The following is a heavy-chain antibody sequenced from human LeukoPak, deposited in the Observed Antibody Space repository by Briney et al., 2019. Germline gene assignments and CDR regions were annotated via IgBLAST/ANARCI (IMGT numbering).Heavy chain of an antibody. CDR2: IYYSGST. Sequence: PSETLSLTCTVSGGSISSYYWSWILQPPGKGLEWIGYIYYSGSTNYNPSLKSRVTISVDTSKNQFSLKLSSVTAADTAVYYCARHSGYSSGWFDFGYFDYWGQGTLVTVSS. V-gene: IGHV4-59*08. D-gene: IGHD6-19*01. J-gene: IGHJ4*02. CDR3: ARHSGYSSGWFDFGYFDY. CDR1: GGSISSYY.